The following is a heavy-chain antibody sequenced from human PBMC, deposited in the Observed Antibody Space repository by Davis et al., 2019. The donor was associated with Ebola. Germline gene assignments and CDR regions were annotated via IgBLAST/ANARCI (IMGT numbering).Heavy chain of an antibody. J-gene: IGHJ4*02. CDR1: GVSISSFY. CDR3: ARSYCGGDCYSGRYFDY. V-gene: IGHV4-59*01. D-gene: IGHD2-21*02. CDR2: IYYSGST. Sequence: SETLSLTCSVSGVSISSFYWSWIRQTPGKGLEWIGYIYYSGSTNYNPSLKSRVTISVDTSKNQFSLKLSSVTAADTAVYYCARSYCGGDCYSGRYFDYWGQGTLVTVSA.